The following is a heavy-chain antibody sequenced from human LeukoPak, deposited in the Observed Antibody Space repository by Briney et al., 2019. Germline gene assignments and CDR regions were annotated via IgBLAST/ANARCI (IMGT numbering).Heavy chain of an antibody. CDR1: GGSISSNY. J-gene: IGHJ3*02. Sequence: SETLSLTCTVSGGSISSNYWSRIRQPPGKGLEWIGFIYYSGSTNYNPSLKSRVTISVDTSKNHFSLKLNSLTAADTAVYYCARLLDYDTSGYPDTFDIWGQGTMVTVSS. CDR2: IYYSGST. V-gene: IGHV4-59*01. D-gene: IGHD3-22*01. CDR3: ARLLDYDTSGYPDTFDI.